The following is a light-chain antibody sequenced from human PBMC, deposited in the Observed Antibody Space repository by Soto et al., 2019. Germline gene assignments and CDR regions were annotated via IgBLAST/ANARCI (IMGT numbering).Light chain of an antibody. CDR3: NSFRVSHLYV. Sequence: QSVLSQLSSVCGSPGQTITISCTGTISDIGGYNAVSWYQHHPGKAPKLIIYEVTHRPSGVSDRFSAYKSGNTASLTISGLQAEDEADYYCNSFRVSHLYVFGTGTKATV. CDR2: EVT. CDR1: ISDIGGYNA. J-gene: IGLJ1*01. V-gene: IGLV2-14*01.